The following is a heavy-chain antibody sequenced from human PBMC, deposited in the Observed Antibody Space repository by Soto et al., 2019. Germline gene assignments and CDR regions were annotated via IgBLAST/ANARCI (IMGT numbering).Heavy chain of an antibody. J-gene: IGHJ5*02. D-gene: IGHD3-16*01. V-gene: IGHV4-39*01. CDR3: ASLGGLYNWFDP. CDR1: GGSISSSSYY. Sequence: SETLSLTCTVSGGSISSSSYYWGWIRQPPGEGLEWIGSIYYSGSTYYNPSLKSRVTISVDTSKNQFSLKLSSVTAADTAVYYCASLGGLYNWFDPWGQGTLVTVSS. CDR2: IYYSGST.